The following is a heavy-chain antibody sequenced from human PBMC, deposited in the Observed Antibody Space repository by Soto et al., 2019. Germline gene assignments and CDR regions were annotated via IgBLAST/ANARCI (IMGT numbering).Heavy chain of an antibody. J-gene: IGHJ6*04. CDR2: ISGYNGNT. D-gene: IGHD3-22*01. CDR3: SRDIAEDNSRYYYASPCSFYYYGMDV. V-gene: IGHV1-18*01. Sequence: QVQLVQSGAEVKKPGASVKVSCKASGYNFISYGITWVRQAPGQGLERMGWISGYNGNTNYEQRLQGRGPMTTDTTTNTAHMELRSLRSDDTAVYSCSRDIAEDNSRYYYASPCSFYYYGMDVWGKGTTVTVSS. CDR1: GYNFISYG.